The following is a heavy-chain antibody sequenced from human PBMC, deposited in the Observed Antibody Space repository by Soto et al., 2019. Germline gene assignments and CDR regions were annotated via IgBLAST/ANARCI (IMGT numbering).Heavy chain of an antibody. CDR2: IYHSWST. J-gene: IGHJ4*02. CDR1: GYSIIRGYY. Sequence: SDTLSLTCAVCGYSIIRGYYWGWIRQPPGKGVEWIGSIYHSWSTYYSPPLKSRASISVETSKNQFSLKLSSVTAADTAVYYCPTPRNNWNWETGFEYWGQGTLVTDSS. D-gene: IGHD1-7*01. CDR3: PTPRNNWNWETGFEY. V-gene: IGHV4-38-2*01.